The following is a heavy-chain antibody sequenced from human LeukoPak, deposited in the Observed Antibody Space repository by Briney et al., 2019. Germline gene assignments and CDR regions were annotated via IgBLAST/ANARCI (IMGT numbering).Heavy chain of an antibody. V-gene: IGHV1-69*13. D-gene: IGHD6-13*01. CDR2: IIPIFGTA. Sequence: SVKVSCKASGGTFSSNAISWVRQAPGQGLEWMGGIIPIFGTANYAQKFQGRVTITADESTSTAYMELSSLRSEDTAVYYCARPAVVIAAAGTWFDPWGQGTLVTVSS. CDR1: GGTFSSNA. J-gene: IGHJ5*02. CDR3: ARPAVVIAAAGTWFDP.